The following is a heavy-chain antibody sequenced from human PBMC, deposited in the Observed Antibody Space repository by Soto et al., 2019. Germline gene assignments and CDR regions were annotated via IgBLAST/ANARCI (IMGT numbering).Heavy chain of an antibody. V-gene: IGHV1-2*04. CDR1: GYTFTGYY. Sequence: ASVKVSCKASGYTFTGYYMHWVRQAPGQGLEWMGWINPNSGGTNYAQKFQGWVTMTRDTSISTAYMELSRLRSDDTAVYYCARESSSSSFVNYYYGMDVRGQGTTVTVSS. J-gene: IGHJ6*02. CDR3: ARESSSSSFVNYYYGMDV. CDR2: INPNSGGT. D-gene: IGHD6-6*01.